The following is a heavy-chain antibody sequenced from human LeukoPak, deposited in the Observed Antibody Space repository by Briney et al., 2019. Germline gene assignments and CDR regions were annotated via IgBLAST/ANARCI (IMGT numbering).Heavy chain of an antibody. J-gene: IGHJ5*02. D-gene: IGHD5-12*01. CDR2: IYYSGST. V-gene: IGHV4-30-4*01. CDR1: GGSISSGDYY. CDR3: ARDSGYNWFDP. Sequence: PSETLSLTCTVSGGSISSGDYYWSWIRQPPGKGLEWIGYIYYSGSTYYNPSLKSRVTILVDTSKNQFSLKLSSVTAADTAVYYCARDSGYNWFDPWGQGTLVTVSS.